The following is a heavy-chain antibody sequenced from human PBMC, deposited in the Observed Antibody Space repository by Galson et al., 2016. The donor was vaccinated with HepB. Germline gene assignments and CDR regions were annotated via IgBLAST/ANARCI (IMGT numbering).Heavy chain of an antibody. CDR3: ARRRGSGSHDY. Sequence: SLRLSCAASGFTFSRYWMHWVRQAPGEGLEWVANIKLDGSEEYYVDSVKGRFTISRDNAKNSLYLQTNSLRAEDTAVYYCARRRGSGSHDYWGQGTLVTVSS. J-gene: IGHJ4*02. CDR1: GFTFSRYW. V-gene: IGHV3-7*03. D-gene: IGHD3-10*01. CDR2: IKLDGSEE.